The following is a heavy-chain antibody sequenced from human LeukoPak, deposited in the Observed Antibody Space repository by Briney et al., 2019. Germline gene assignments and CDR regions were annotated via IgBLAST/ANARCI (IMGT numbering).Heavy chain of an antibody. Sequence: GGSLRLPCAASGFTFTDSWMSWVRQAPGKGLEWVAHIKEDGSDKFYVDSVKGRFTISRDNAKNSLYLQMNSLRADDTAVYYCARGQSRYFDWYLGFFDYWGQGTPVTVSS. D-gene: IGHD3-9*01. V-gene: IGHV3-7*02. CDR1: GFTFTDSW. CDR3: ARGQSRYFDWYLGFFDY. CDR2: IKEDGSDK. J-gene: IGHJ4*02.